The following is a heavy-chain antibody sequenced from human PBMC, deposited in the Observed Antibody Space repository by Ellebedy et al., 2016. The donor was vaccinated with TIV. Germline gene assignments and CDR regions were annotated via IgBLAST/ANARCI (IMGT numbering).Heavy chain of an antibody. CDR1: GFTFGDYA. CDR2: IWYDGSNK. J-gene: IGHJ4*02. V-gene: IGHV3-33*01. D-gene: IGHD6-6*01. Sequence: GGSLRLSXTASGFTFGDYAMSWFRQAPGKGLEWVAIIWYDGSNKYYADSVQGRFTISRDNSKNTLYMQMNSLRAEDTALYYCAGGGVAARPDYWGQGTLVTVSS. CDR3: AGGGVAARPDY.